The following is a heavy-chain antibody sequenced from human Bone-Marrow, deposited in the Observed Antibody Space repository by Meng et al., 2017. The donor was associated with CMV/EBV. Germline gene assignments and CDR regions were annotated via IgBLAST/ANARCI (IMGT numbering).Heavy chain of an antibody. D-gene: IGHD2-21*01. J-gene: IGHJ4*02. CDR1: GGTFSSYA. Sequence: SGGTFSSYAISWGRQAPGQGLEWMGGIIPIFGTANYAQKFQGRVTITTDESTSTAYMELSSLRSEDTAVYYCARGESYCGGDCYWVNWGQGTLVTVSS. CDR3: ARGESYCGGDCYWVN. V-gene: IGHV1-69*05. CDR2: IIPIFGTA.